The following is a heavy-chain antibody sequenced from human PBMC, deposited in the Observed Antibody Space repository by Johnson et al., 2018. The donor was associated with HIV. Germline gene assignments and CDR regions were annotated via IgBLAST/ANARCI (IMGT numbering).Heavy chain of an antibody. Sequence: MLLVESGGGVVQPGKSLRLSCAASGFTFSSYAMSWVRQAPGKGLEWVSRINSDGSSTSYADSVKGRFTISRDNAKNTLYLQMDSLGAEDSAVYYCAVVQWLPDDVFNIWGQGTMVTVSS. CDR3: AVVQWLPDDVFNI. CDR2: INSDGSST. J-gene: IGHJ3*02. V-gene: IGHV3-74*02. D-gene: IGHD3-22*01. CDR1: GFTFSSYA.